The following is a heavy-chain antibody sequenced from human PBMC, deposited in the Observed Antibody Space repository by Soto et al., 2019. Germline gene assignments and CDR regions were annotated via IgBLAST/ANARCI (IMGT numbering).Heavy chain of an antibody. D-gene: IGHD6-6*01. CDR2: IYYSGST. V-gene: IGHV4-39*01. CDR1: GGSISSSSYY. Sequence: SETLSLTCTVSGGSISSSSYYWGWIRQPPGKGLEWIGSIYYSGSTYYNPSLKSRVTISVDTSKNQFSLKLSSVTAADTAVYYCARTSRFDCWGQGTLVTVSS. J-gene: IGHJ4*02. CDR3: ARTSRFDC.